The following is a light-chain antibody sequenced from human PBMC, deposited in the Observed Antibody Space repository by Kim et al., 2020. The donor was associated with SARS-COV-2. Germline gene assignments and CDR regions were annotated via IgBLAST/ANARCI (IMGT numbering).Light chain of an antibody. V-gene: IGLV1-47*02. CDR1: SSNIGDNN. CDR3: AAWDDSLSAWV. J-gene: IGLJ3*02. CDR2: GTN. Sequence: GPRVTMACSGSSSNIGDNNVNWYQHLPGTAPKLLMYGTNRRPSGVPDRFSGSKSGTSASLAISGLRSEDEADYHCAAWDDSLSAWVFGGGTKLTVL.